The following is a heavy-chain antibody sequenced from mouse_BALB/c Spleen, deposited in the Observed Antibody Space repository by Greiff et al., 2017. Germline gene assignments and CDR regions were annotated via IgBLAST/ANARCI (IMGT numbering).Heavy chain of an antibody. CDR3: AREGDGYYLAWFAY. V-gene: IGHV5-17*02. D-gene: IGHD2-3*01. CDR1: GFTFSSFG. CDR2: ISSGSSTI. Sequence: EVQLVESGGGLVQPGGSRKLSCAASGFTFSSFGMHWVRQAPEKGLEWVAYISSGSSTIYYADTVKGRFTISRDNPKNTLFLQMTSLRSEDTAMYYCAREGDGYYLAWFAYWGQGTLVTVSA. J-gene: IGHJ3*01.